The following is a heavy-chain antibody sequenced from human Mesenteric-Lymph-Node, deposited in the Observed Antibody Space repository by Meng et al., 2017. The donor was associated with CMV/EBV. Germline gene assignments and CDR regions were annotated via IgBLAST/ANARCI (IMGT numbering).Heavy chain of an antibody. Sequence: SETLSLTCTVSGGSISSYYWSWIRQPPGKGLEWIGYIYYSGSNNYNPSLKSRVTISVDTSKNQFSLKLSSVTAADTAVYYCARDGCSSTSCYSHFDYWGQGTLVTVSS. CDR1: GGSISSYY. V-gene: IGHV4-59*01. CDR2: IYYSGSN. CDR3: ARDGCSSTSCYSHFDY. D-gene: IGHD2-2*02. J-gene: IGHJ4*02.